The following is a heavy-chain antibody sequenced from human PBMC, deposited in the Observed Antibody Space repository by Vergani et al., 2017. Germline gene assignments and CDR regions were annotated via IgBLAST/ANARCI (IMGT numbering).Heavy chain of an antibody. CDR3: ASDTHSGQRADR. J-gene: IGHJ5*02. CDR2: IHYSENT. V-gene: IGHV4-59*02. Sequence: QVKLQESGPGLVKPSETLSLTCTVSGASVNSYYWSWIRQPPGKGLEWIGSIHYSENTNYNPSLKTRVTISVDTSKNQFSLTLTSVTAAATAVYYCASDTHSGQRADRWGQGILVTV. D-gene: IGHD6-19*01. CDR1: GASVNSYY.